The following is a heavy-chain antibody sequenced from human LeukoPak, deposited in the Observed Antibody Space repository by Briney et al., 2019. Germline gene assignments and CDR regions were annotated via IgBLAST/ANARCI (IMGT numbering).Heavy chain of an antibody. Sequence: PSETLSLTCAVYGGSFSGYYWSWIRQPPGKGLEWIGEINHSGSTNYNPSLKSRVTISVDTSKNQFSLKLSSVTAADTAGYYCARGKSGWYTKGWFDPWGQGTLVTVSS. CDR1: GGSFSGYY. V-gene: IGHV4-34*01. J-gene: IGHJ5*02. D-gene: IGHD6-19*01. CDR2: INHSGST. CDR3: ARGKSGWYTKGWFDP.